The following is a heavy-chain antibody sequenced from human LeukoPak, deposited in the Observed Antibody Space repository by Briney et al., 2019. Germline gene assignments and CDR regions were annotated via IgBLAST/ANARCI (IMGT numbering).Heavy chain of an antibody. J-gene: IGHJ4*02. CDR3: ARGEIVGATKGIDY. Sequence: PGGSLRLSCAASGFTFSSYSMNWVRQAPGEGLEWVSSISSSSSYIYYADSVKGRFTISRDNDKNSLYLQMNSLRAEDTAVYYCARGEIVGATKGIDYWGQGTLVTVSS. CDR2: ISSSSSYI. D-gene: IGHD1-26*01. CDR1: GFTFSSYS. V-gene: IGHV3-21*01.